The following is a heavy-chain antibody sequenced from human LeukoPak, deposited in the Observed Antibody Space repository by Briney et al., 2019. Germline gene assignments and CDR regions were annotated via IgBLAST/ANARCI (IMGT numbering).Heavy chain of an antibody. V-gene: IGHV4-39*01. CDR1: GGSISTSDYY. D-gene: IGHD3-22*01. J-gene: IGHJ2*01. Sequence: SETLSLTCSVSGGSISTSDYYWGWLRQTPGKGLEWIASFYYTGSTYYRPSLRSRVTMSVDTSKNQFSLKLSTVTAADTAVYYCARVVYYYDGSGYSFDLWGRGTMVTVSS. CDR2: FYYTGST. CDR3: ARVVYYYDGSGYSFDL.